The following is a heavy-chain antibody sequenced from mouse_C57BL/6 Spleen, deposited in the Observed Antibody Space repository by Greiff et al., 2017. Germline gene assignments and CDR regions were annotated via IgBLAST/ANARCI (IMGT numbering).Heavy chain of an antibody. CDR1: GYTFTNYW. V-gene: IGHV1-63*01. CDR2: IYPGGGYT. J-gene: IGHJ4*01. CDR3: ARSDYYAMDY. Sequence: VKLQESGAELVRPGTSVKMSCKASGYTFTNYWIGWAKQRPGHGLEWIGDIYPGGGYTNYNEKFKGKATLTADKSSSTAYMQFSSLTSEDSAIYYCARSDYYAMDYWGQGTSVTVSS.